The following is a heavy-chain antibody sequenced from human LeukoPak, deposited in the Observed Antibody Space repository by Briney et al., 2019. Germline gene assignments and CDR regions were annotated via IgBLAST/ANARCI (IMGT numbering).Heavy chain of an antibody. D-gene: IGHD2-15*01. Sequence: GRSLRLSCAASGFTFSTYGMHWVRQAPGKGLGWVAVIWNDGTNKYYSGSVEGRFTISRDNSKNTLYLQMNSPRAEDTAVYYCARAVGPFDYWGQGTLVTVSS. CDR1: GFTFSTYG. J-gene: IGHJ4*02. CDR3: ARAVGPFDY. V-gene: IGHV3-33*01. CDR2: IWNDGTNK.